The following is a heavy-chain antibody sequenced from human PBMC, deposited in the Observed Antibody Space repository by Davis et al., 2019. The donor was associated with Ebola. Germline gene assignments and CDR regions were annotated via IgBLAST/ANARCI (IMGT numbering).Heavy chain of an antibody. CDR2: IIPIFGTA. V-gene: IGHV1-69*06. Sequence: AASVKVSCKASGGTFSSYAISWVRQAPGQGLEWMGGIIPIFGTANYAQKFQGRVTITADKSTSTAYMELSSLRSEDTAVYYCAGTSQMTKYYYYGMDVWGQGTTVIVSS. CDR3: AGTSQMTKYYYYGMDV. CDR1: GGTFSSYA. J-gene: IGHJ6*02.